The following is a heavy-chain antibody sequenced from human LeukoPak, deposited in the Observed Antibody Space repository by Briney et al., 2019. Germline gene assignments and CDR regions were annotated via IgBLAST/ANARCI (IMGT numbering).Heavy chain of an antibody. V-gene: IGHV1-18*01. J-gene: IGHJ3*02. Sequence: VALVKVSCKASGYTFTSYGISWVRQAPGQGLEWMGWISAYNGNTNYAQKLQGRVTMTTDTSTSTAYMELRSLRSDDTAVYYCASLKNYYDSSGYLVTDAFDIWGQGTMVTVSS. CDR2: ISAYNGNT. CDR3: ASLKNYYDSSGYLVTDAFDI. CDR1: GYTFTSYG. D-gene: IGHD3-22*01.